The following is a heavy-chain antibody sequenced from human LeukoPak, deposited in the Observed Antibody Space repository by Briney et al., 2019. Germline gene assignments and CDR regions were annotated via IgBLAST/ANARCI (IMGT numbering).Heavy chain of an antibody. J-gene: IGHJ3*02. CDR3: ASGLRFLEWLAAFDI. Sequence: ASVKVSCKASGYTFTSYGISWVRQAPGQGLEWMGWISAYNGNTNYAQKLQGRVTMTTDTSTSTAYMELSSLRSEDTAVYYCASGLRFLEWLAAFDIWGQGTMVTVSS. CDR1: GYTFTSYG. CDR2: ISAYNGNT. V-gene: IGHV1-18*01. D-gene: IGHD3-3*01.